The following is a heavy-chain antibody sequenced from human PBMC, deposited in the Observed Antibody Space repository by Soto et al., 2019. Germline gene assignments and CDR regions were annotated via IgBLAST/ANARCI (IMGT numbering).Heavy chain of an antibody. CDR3: AREDGDYVWQVDY. V-gene: IGHV1-18*01. CDR2: ISADNGNT. CDR1: GYTFGSYG. D-gene: IGHD4-17*01. Sequence: ASVKVPCKASGYTFGSYGISWVRQSPGQGLEWMGWISADNGNTYYAQKFQGRVTMTTDTSTTTVYMELRSLRSDDTAVYYCAREDGDYVWQVDYWGQGTLVTVSS. J-gene: IGHJ4*02.